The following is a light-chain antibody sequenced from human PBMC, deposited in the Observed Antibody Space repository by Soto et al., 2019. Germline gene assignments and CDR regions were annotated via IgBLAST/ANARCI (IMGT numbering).Light chain of an antibody. Sequence: EIVMTQSPDTLSVSPGERATLSCRASQSVSSNLAWYQQNPGQAPRLLIYGASTRATGIPARFSGSGSGTEFNLTISSLQSEDFAVYYCQQYNNWLITFGQGTRLEIK. CDR3: QQYNNWLIT. J-gene: IGKJ5*01. CDR1: QSVSSN. CDR2: GAS. V-gene: IGKV3-15*01.